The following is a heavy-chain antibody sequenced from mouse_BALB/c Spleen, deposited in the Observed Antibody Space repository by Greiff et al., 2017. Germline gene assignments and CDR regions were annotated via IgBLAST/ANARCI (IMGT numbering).Heavy chain of an antibody. Sequence: EVQRVESGGGLVKPGGSLKLSCAASGFTFSSYAMSWVRQTPEKRLEWVASISSGGSTYYPDSVKGRFTISRDNARNILYLQMSSLRSEDTAMYYCARGNGNYLYYFDYWGQGTTLTVSS. J-gene: IGHJ2*01. CDR3: ARGNGNYLYYFDY. V-gene: IGHV5-6-5*01. D-gene: IGHD2-1*01. CDR2: ISSGGST. CDR1: GFTFSSYA.